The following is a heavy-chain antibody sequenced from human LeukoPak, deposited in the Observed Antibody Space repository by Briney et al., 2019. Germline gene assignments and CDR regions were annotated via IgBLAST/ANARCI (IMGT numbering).Heavy chain of an antibody. V-gene: IGHV1-69*05. CDR1: GGTFSSYA. J-gene: IGHJ6*03. CDR2: IIHIFGTA. CDR3: ARSLAPYCSSTSCYGFYYYYYMDV. D-gene: IGHD2-2*01. Sequence: GASVKVSCKASGGTFSSYAISWVRQAPGQGLEWMGGIIHIFGTANYAQKFQGRVTITTDESTSTAYMELSSLRSEDTAVYYCARSLAPYCSSTSCYGFYYYYYMDVWGKGTTVTVSS.